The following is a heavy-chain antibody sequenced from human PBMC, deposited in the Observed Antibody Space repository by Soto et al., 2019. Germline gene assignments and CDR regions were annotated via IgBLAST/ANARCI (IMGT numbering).Heavy chain of an antibody. V-gene: IGHV1-18*01. D-gene: IGHD6-19*01. Sequence: GASVKVSCKASGYIFITYGISWVRQAPGQGLEWLGRISPYNGNTNYAQNLQGRVTMTTDTSTSTAYMELRSLRSDDTAVYYCARDGRSSYSSGWYYFDYWGQGTLVTVSS. CDR3: ARDGRSSYSSGWYYFDY. CDR1: GYIFITYG. CDR2: ISPYNGNT. J-gene: IGHJ4*02.